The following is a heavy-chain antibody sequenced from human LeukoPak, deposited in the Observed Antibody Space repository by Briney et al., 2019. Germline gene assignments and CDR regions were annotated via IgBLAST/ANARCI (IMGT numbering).Heavy chain of an antibody. J-gene: IGHJ4*02. CDR3: ARDSLYDDNGYYHYFDY. D-gene: IGHD3-22*01. Sequence: GGSLRLSCAASGFSFRTFGMHWVRQAPGKGLEWVAMIWDDASGQHYADSVKGRFTISRDTSKNTLYLQMNSLRAEDTAVYFCARDSLYDDNGYYHYFDYWGQGTLVTVSS. CDR2: IWDDASGQ. V-gene: IGHV3-33*01. CDR1: GFSFRTFG.